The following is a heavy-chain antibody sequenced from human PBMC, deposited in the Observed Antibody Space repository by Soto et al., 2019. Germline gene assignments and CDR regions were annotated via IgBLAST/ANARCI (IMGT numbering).Heavy chain of an antibody. V-gene: IGHV3-23*01. D-gene: IGHD3-10*02. J-gene: IGHJ4*02. CDR3: AKAPPMSLYSVY. Sequence: EVQLLESGGGLVQPGGSLRLSCAASGFTFNNYAMNWVRQAPGKGLEWVSVISDNGDTTHYVDSVKGRFTISRDNSKNTLYLQMNSLRAEYTAVSYCAKAPPMSLYSVYWAQGTLVTVSS. CDR1: GFTFNNYA. CDR2: ISDNGDTT.